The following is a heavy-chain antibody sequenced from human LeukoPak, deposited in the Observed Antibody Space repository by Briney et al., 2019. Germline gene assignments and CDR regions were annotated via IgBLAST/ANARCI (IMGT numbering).Heavy chain of an antibody. CDR2: IWYDGSKK. CDR3: ARDKSLTIFGVAADAFDI. D-gene: IGHD3-3*01. CDR1: GFTFSNYG. J-gene: IGHJ3*02. Sequence: GRSLRLSCAASGFTFSNYGMHWVRQAPGQGLEWVAVIWYDGSKKYYADSVKGRFTISRDNAKNSLYLQMNSLRAEDTAAYYCARDKSLTIFGVAADAFDIWGQGTMVTVSS. V-gene: IGHV3-33*01.